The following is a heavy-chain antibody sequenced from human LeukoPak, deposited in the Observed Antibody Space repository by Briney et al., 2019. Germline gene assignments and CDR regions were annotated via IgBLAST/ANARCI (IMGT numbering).Heavy chain of an antibody. D-gene: IGHD2-15*01. V-gene: IGHV3-23*05. CDR1: GFTFSSCA. J-gene: IGHJ4*02. Sequence: GGSLRLSCAASGFTFSSCAMSWVRQAPGKGLEWVSTIIDSGNSLYYADSVEGWFTISRDNSKNTLFLQMNSLRAEDTAVYYCAKGVDYCSGGSCPADYWGPGTLVTVSS. CDR3: AKGVDYCSGGSCPADY. CDR2: IIDSGNSL.